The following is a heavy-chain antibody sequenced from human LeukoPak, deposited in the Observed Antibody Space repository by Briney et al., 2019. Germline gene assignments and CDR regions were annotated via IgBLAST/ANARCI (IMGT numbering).Heavy chain of an antibody. CDR2: ISGSGGST. Sequence: GGSLRLSCAASGFTFDDYAMSWVRQAPGKGLEWVSAISGSGGSTYYADSVKGRFTISRDNSKNTLYLQMNSLRAEDTAVYYCAKDRAIVVVVAATHYWGQGTLVTVSS. CDR1: GFTFDDYA. V-gene: IGHV3-23*01. CDR3: AKDRAIVVVVAATHY. J-gene: IGHJ4*02. D-gene: IGHD2-15*01.